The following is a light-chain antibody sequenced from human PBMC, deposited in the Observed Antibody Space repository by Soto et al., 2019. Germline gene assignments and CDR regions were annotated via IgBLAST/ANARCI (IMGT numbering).Light chain of an antibody. V-gene: IGKV3-20*01. J-gene: IGKJ4*01. CDR2: GTS. CDR3: QQYGSSALT. Sequence: EIVLTQSPGTLSLSPGERATLSCRASQSVSSSYLVWYQQRPGQPPRLLIYGTSNRAAGIPDRFTGTVSGTDFTLTIYRLEPEDSAVYYCQQYGSSALTFGGGTKV. CDR1: QSVSSSY.